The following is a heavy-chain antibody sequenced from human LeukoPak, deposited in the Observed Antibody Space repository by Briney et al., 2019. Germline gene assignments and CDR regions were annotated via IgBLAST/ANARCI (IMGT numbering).Heavy chain of an antibody. Sequence: GASVKVSCKASGYTFTSYDINWVRQATGQGLEWMGWMNPNSGNTGYAQKFQGRVTITRNTSISTAYMELSSLRSEDTAVYYCARGTFSDSAGAFDIWGRGTMVTVSS. V-gene: IGHV1-8*03. CDR1: GYTFTSYD. CDR3: ARGTFSDSAGAFDI. D-gene: IGHD5/OR15-5a*01. J-gene: IGHJ3*02. CDR2: MNPNSGNT.